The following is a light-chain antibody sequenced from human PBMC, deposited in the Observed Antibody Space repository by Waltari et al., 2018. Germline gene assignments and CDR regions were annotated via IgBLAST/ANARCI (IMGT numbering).Light chain of an antibody. V-gene: IGLV1-47*01. CDR3: ATWDDSLNGWV. CDR1: RTTLTNY. CDR2: KDY. Sequence: QSVLTQPPSASGAPGQEVSISCSGGRTTLTNYVFWYQQFPGTAPKLIVYKDYEWPSGVPDRFSASKSGTSASLAISGLRSDDEADYYCATWDDSLNGWVFGGGTKLTVL. J-gene: IGLJ3*02.